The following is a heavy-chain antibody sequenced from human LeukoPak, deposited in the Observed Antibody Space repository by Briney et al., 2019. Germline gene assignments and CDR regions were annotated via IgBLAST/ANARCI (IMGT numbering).Heavy chain of an antibody. CDR3: VRDLILVWTPGDDFDH. D-gene: IGHD2-8*01. J-gene: IGHJ4*02. Sequence: GGSLRLSCAASGFTVRANYMNWVRQAPGKGLEWVSRINEDATIISYADSVKGRFTISRDNAKNTVSLQMSSLRAEDTAVYYCVRDLILVWTPGDDFDHWGQGTLVTVSS. V-gene: IGHV3-74*01. CDR1: GFTVRANY. CDR2: INEDATII.